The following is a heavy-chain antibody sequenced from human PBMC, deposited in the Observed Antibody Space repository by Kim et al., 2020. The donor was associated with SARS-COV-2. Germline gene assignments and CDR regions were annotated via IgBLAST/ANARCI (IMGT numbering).Heavy chain of an antibody. CDR2: T. J-gene: IGHJ4*02. D-gene: IGHD6-13*01. CDR3: ALVAPAGYFFDF. Sequence: TLSSDSVKGRFTNSRDNFKNTLNLQMSSLRAEDTAVYYCALVAPAGYFFDFWGQGTLVTVSS. V-gene: IGHV3-23*01.